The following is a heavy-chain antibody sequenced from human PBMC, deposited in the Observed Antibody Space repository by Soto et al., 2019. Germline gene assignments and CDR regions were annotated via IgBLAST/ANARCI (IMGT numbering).Heavy chain of an antibody. CDR3: ARGRPLPAPGLVTETSRTAWDWFDP. J-gene: IGHJ5*02. CDR2: INHSGST. V-gene: IGHV4-34*01. CDR1: GGSFSGYY. D-gene: IGHD3-9*01. Sequence: SETLSLTCAVYGGSFSGYYWSWIRQPPGKGLEWIGEINHSGSTNYNPSLKSRVTISVDTSKNQFSLKLSSVTAADTAVYYCARGRPLPAPGLVTETSRTAWDWFDPWGQGTLVTVSS.